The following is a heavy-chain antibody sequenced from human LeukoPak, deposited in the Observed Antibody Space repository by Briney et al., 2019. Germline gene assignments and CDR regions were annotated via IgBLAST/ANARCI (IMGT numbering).Heavy chain of an antibody. CDR2: INAYNGNT. V-gene: IGHV1-18*01. CDR1: GYTLTELS. CDR3: TRVPELPDY. Sequence: ASVKVSCKVSGYTLTELSMHWVRQAPGQGLEWMGWINAYNGNTNYSQKYQGRVTMTTDTSTSTAYMELRSLRADDTAVYYCTRVPELPDYWGQGTLVTVSS. J-gene: IGHJ4*02. D-gene: IGHD2-15*01.